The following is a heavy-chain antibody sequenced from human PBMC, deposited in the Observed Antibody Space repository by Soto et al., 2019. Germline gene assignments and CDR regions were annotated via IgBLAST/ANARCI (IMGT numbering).Heavy chain of an antibody. Sequence: QVQLVQSGAEVKKPGSSVKVSCKASGGTFSSYSISWVRQAPGQGLEWMGGIIHIFGTANYAQKFQGRVTITADESTSTAYMELSSLRSEDTAVYYCANEYSSSPPYYPIGYWGQGTLVTVSS. V-gene: IGHV1-69*01. J-gene: IGHJ4*02. CDR3: ANEYSSSPPYYPIGY. CDR2: IIHIFGTA. CDR1: GGTFSSYS. D-gene: IGHD6-6*01.